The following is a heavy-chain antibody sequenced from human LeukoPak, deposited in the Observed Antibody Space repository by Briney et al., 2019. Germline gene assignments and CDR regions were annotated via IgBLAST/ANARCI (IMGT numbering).Heavy chain of an antibody. CDR3: ARQYDYGAFDI. CDR2: IYTSGST. D-gene: IGHD4-17*01. CDR1: GGSISSYY. V-gene: IGHV4-4*09. J-gene: IGHJ3*02. Sequence: SETLPLTCTVSGGSISSYYWSWIRQPPGKGLEWIGYIYTSGSTNYNPSLKSRVTISVDTSKNQFSLKLSSVTAADTAVYYCARQYDYGAFDIWGQGTMVTVSS.